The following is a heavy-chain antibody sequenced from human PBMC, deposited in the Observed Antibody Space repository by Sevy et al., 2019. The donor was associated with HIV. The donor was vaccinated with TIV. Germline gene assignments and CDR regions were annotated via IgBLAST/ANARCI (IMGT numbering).Heavy chain of an antibody. D-gene: IGHD6-19*01. V-gene: IGHV3-33*01. J-gene: IGHJ4*02. CDR3: AREDIRVAGIGYYFHS. Sequence: GESLKISCAASGFSISGYGMHWVRQAPGKGLEWVAVIWYDGTNREYVDSVKGRFTISRDNSKNTLYLQMNSLRVEDTAVYYCAREDIRVAGIGYYFHSWGQGTLVTVSS. CDR1: GFSISGYG. CDR2: IWYDGTNR.